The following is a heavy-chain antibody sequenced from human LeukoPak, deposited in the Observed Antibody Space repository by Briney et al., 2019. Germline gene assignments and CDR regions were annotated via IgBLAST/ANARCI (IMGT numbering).Heavy chain of an antibody. V-gene: IGHV3-33*01. CDR2: IWYDGSNK. CDR3: AFGSGSYYSFTFDY. J-gene: IGHJ4*02. CDR1: GFTFSSYG. Sequence: GGSLRLSCAASGFTFSSYGVHWVRQAPGKGLEWVAVIWYDGSNKYYADSVKGRFTISRDNSKNTLYLQMNSLRAEDTAVYYCAFGSGSYYSFTFDYWGQGTLVTVSS. D-gene: IGHD3-10*01.